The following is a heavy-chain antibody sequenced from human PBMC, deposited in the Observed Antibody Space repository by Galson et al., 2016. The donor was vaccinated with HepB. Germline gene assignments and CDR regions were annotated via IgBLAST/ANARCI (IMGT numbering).Heavy chain of an antibody. CDR2: IYYFGGN. Sequence: TLSLTCSVSGVSISSGGYYWSWIRQHPGKGLEWLGYIYYFGGNYYKPSLKSRLTISVDTSKNQFSLKLSSVTAADTAVYYCAGGGNLAGREFYFDSWGQGTLVTVSS. CDR3: AGGGNLAGREFYFDS. J-gene: IGHJ4*02. V-gene: IGHV4-31*03. CDR1: GVSISSGGYY. D-gene: IGHD3-16*01.